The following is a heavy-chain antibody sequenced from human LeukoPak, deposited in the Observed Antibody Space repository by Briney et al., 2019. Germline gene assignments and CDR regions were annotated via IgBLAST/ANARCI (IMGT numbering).Heavy chain of an antibody. V-gene: IGHV1-2*06. CDR3: ARGNYGSGRLFYFDY. CDR1: GYTFTGYY. Sequence: GASVKVSCKASGYTFTGYYMHWVRQAPGQGLEWMGRINPNSGGTNYAQKFQGRVTMTRDTSISTAYMELSRLRSVDTAVYYCARGNYGSGRLFYFDYWGQGTLVTVSS. J-gene: IGHJ4*02. CDR2: INPNSGGT. D-gene: IGHD3-10*01.